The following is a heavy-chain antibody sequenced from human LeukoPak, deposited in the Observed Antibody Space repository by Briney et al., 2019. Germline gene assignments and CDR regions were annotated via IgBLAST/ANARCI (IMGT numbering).Heavy chain of an antibody. CDR1: GFTFSRYG. CDR3: AKSGGVTTTLGY. CDR2: ISYDGSNK. Sequence: GGSLRLSCAASGFTFSRYGMHWVRQAPGKGLEWVAVISYDGSNKYYADSVRGRFTISRDNSKNTLYLQMNSLRAEDTAVYYCAKSGGVTTTLGYWGQGTLVTVSS. V-gene: IGHV3-30*18. D-gene: IGHD4-17*01. J-gene: IGHJ4*02.